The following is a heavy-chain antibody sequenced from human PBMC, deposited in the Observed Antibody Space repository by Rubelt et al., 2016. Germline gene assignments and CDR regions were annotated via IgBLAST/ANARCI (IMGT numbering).Heavy chain of an antibody. J-gene: IGHJ2*01. V-gene: IGHV1-3*01. CDR3: ARCKDTAMVTDADWYFDL. Sequence: QVQLVQSGAEVKKPGASVKVSCKASGYTFTSYAMHWVRQAPGQRLEWMGWINAGNGNTKYSQKFQGSVTITRDTTASTAYMELSSLRSEDTAVYYWARCKDTAMVTDADWYFDLWGRGTLVTVSS. D-gene: IGHD5-18*01. CDR1: GYTFTSYA. CDR2: INAGNGNT.